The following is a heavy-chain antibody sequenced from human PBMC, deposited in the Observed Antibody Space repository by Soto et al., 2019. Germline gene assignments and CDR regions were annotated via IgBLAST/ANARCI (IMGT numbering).Heavy chain of an antibody. CDR2: ISTSGGST. CDR3: AKNLRTTTNYNYGMDV. Sequence: EVQLLESGGGLVQPGGSLRLSCAASGFTFSTYAMSWVRQAPGKGLEWVSVISTSGGSTFYADSVKGRFTVARDNFRITLNLQVTSLRVEDKGVYYCAKNLRTTTNYNYGMDVWGQGTTVTVSS. D-gene: IGHD1-26*01. V-gene: IGHV3-23*01. J-gene: IGHJ6*02. CDR1: GFTFSTYA.